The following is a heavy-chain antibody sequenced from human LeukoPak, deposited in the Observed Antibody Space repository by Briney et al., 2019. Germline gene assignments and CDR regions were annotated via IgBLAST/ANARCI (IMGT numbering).Heavy chain of an antibody. CDR3: ARHSDYVGDSSLDTDAFDV. V-gene: IGHV4-39*01. Sequence: PSETLSLTCTVSGGSTSSSTYYWVWIRQPPGKGLGWIATIYYSGSTCYNPSLKTRVTISVDTSNNQFSLTLSSVTAADTAVYYCARHSDYVGDSSLDTDAFDVWGRGTMVTASS. D-gene: IGHD4-23*01. CDR1: GGSTSSSTYY. CDR2: IYYSGST. J-gene: IGHJ3*01.